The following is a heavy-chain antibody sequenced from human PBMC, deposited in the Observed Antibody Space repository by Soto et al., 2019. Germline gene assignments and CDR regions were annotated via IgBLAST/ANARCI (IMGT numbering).Heavy chain of an antibody. Sequence: PGETLSSTCPVYGASFRAGYYWSWIRQSPGKGLEWIGEINHSGSASYNPSLRGRASISQATPKNQFFLKLTSVTAANTAVYYGARYTNSLEYCRIRHYYPSTFRFIFWGQGNLVTVSS. CDR3: ARYTNSLEYCRIRHYYPSTFRFIF. V-gene: IGHV4-34*01. CDR2: INHSGSA. CDR1: GASFRAGYY. J-gene: IGHJ4*02. D-gene: IGHD2-15*01.